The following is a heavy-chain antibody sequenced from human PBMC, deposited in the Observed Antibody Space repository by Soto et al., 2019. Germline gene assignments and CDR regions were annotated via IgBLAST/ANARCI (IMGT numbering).Heavy chain of an antibody. CDR3: ARRLVVRGTLGYYDY. J-gene: IGHJ4*02. V-gene: IGHV4-4*02. CDR1: NDSFRSDNW. CDR2: IFYSGRS. Sequence: QVHLQESGPGLVKPSETLSLTCSVSNDSFRSDNWWSWVRQPPGKGMEWIGEIFYSGRSNNNPSLKSRVTLSVDKTKNEFALKLNSVTAADTAVYYCARRLVVRGTLGYYDYWGQGTLVTVSS. D-gene: IGHD3-10*02.